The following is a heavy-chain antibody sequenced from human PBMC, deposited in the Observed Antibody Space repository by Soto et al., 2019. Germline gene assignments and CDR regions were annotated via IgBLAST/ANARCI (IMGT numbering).Heavy chain of an antibody. Sequence: SETLSLTCTVSGGSISNYYWSWIRLPPGKGLEWIGYIYYSGSTNYNPSLKSRITISVDTSKNQFSLKLSSVTAADTAIYYCARLVRGEYSYNYYYGMDVWGKGTTVTVSS. D-gene: IGHD5-18*01. CDR1: GGSISNYY. V-gene: IGHV4-59*01. CDR2: IYYSGST. CDR3: ARLVRGEYSYNYYYGMDV. J-gene: IGHJ6*04.